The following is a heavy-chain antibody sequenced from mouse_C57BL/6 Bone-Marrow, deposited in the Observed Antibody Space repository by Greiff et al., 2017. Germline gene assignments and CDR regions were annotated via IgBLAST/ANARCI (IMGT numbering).Heavy chain of an antibody. D-gene: IGHD2-10*01. V-gene: IGHV5-4*03. J-gene: IGHJ3*01. CDR1: GFTFSSYA. CDR2: ISDGGSYT. Sequence: EVKLMESGGGLVKPGGSLKLSCAASGFTFSSYAMSWVRQTPEKRLEWVATISDGGSYTYYPDNVKGRFTISRDKAKNNLYLQMSHLKSEDTAMYYCARGSYRGFAYWGQGTLVTVSA. CDR3: ARGSYRGFAY.